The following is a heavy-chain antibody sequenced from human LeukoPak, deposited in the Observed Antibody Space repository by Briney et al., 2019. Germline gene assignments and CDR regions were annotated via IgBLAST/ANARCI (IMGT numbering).Heavy chain of an antibody. V-gene: IGHV3-23*01. Sequence: PGGSLRLSCAASGFTFSSYAMSWVRQAPGKGLEWVSAISCSGGSTYYADSVKGRFTISRDNSKNTLYLQMNSLRAEDTAVYYCAKATTKDTAMVQDYWGQGTLVTVSS. CDR1: GFTFSSYA. D-gene: IGHD5-18*01. J-gene: IGHJ4*02. CDR3: AKATTKDTAMVQDY. CDR2: ISCSGGST.